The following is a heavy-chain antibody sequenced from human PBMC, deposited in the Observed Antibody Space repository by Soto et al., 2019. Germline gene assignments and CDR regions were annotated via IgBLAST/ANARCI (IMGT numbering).Heavy chain of an antibody. Sequence: SETLSLTCTVSGGSISSGGYYWSWIRQHPGKGLEWIGYIYYSGSTYYNPSLKSRVTISVDTSKNQFCLKLTSVTAADTAVYYCARVDGMCSSTSCYSGGYYGMDVWGQGTTVTVSS. V-gene: IGHV4-31*03. J-gene: IGHJ6*02. CDR3: ARVDGMCSSTSCYSGGYYGMDV. CDR1: GGSISSGGYY. D-gene: IGHD2-2*01. CDR2: IYYSGST.